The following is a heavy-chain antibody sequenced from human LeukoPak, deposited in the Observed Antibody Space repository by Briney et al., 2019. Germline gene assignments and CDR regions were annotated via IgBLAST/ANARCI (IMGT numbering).Heavy chain of an antibody. CDR1: GFTVSNNY. D-gene: IGHD2-21*02. CDR3: ARGGGAYCGGDCFRAFDI. CDR2: IYSGGST. Sequence: GESLRLSCAISGFTVSNNYMSWVRQPPGKGLEWVSVIYSGGSTYYADSVKGRFTISRDTSKNTPYLQMNSLRAEGTAVYYCARGGGAYCGGDCFRAFDIWGQGTMVTVSP. V-gene: IGHV3-53*01. J-gene: IGHJ3*02.